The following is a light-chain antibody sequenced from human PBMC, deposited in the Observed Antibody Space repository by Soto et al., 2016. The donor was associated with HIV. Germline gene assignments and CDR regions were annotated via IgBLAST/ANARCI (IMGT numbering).Light chain of an antibody. J-gene: IGLJ2*01. V-gene: IGLV3-21*01. CDR1: NIGSKT. CDR3: QVWDTSSDHVV. Sequence: SYELTQPLSVSVAPGKTAKIPCAGDNIGSKTVDWYQQKPGQAPVLVVYDDGDRPSGISERFSGSNSANTATLTIGGVEAGDEADYYCQVWDTSSDHVVFGGGTKLTVL. CDR2: DDG.